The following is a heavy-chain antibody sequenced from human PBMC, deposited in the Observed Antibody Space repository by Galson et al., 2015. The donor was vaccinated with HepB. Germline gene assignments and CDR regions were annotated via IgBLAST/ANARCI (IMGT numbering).Heavy chain of an antibody. V-gene: IGHV3-73*01. CDR3: VRMGNLSVYSSC. CDR1: GFTFSGSA. J-gene: IGHJ4*02. D-gene: IGHD3-22*01. CDR2: IGSESYNYAK. Sequence: SLRLSCAGSGFTFSGSAMHWVRQASGKGLEWVCRIGSESYNYAKAYTTSVKGRFTTSRDDTKHTTHLHMNSLRTEDTAVFYCVRMGNLSVYSSCWGQGTLGTDAS.